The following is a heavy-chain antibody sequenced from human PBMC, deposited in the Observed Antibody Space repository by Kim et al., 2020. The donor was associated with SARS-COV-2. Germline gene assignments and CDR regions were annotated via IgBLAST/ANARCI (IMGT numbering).Heavy chain of an antibody. J-gene: IGHJ4*02. D-gene: IGHD2-21*02. Sequence: DAVKGRLTISRDNSKNTLYLQMNSLRAEDTAVYYCAKTAYVVLTASHFDYWGQGTLVTVSS. V-gene: IGHV3-23*01. CDR3: AKTAYVVLTASHFDY.